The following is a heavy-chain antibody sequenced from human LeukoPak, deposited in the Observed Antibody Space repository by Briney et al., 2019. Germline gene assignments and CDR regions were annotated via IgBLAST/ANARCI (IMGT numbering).Heavy chain of an antibody. V-gene: IGHV3-21*01. J-gene: IGHJ4*02. Sequence: GGSLRLSCAASGFTFSSYSMNWVRQAPGKGLEWVSSISSGSSYIYYADSVKGRFTISRDNAKNSLYLQMNSLRAEDTAVYYCARDFSWHYGWGGSIDYWGQGTLVTVSS. CDR3: ARDFSWHYGWGGSIDY. CDR1: GFTFSSYS. D-gene: IGHD3-16*01. CDR2: ISSGSSYI.